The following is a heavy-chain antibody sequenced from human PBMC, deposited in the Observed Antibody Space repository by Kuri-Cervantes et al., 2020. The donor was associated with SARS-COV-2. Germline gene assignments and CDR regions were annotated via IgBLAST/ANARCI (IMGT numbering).Heavy chain of an antibody. Sequence: GSLRLSCTVSGGSISSYYWSWIRQPPGKGLEWIGYIYYSGSTNYNPSLKSRVTISVDMSKNQFSLKLSSVTAADTAVYYCARDPRHYCSSTSCYSYYGMDVWGQGTTVTVSS. V-gene: IGHV4-59*01. CDR3: ARDPRHYCSSTSCYSYYGMDV. D-gene: IGHD2-2*02. CDR1: GGSISSYY. CDR2: IYYSGST. J-gene: IGHJ6*02.